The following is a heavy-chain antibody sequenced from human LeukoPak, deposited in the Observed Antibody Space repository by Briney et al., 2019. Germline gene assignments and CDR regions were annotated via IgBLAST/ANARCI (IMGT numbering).Heavy chain of an antibody. Sequence: PGGSLRLSCAASGFTFSSYWMHWVRQAPGKGLEWVSSISSSSSYIYYADSVKGRFTISRDNAKNSLYLQMNSLRAEDTAVYYCARNIAAAGTVYYYYYYMDVWGKGTTVTVSS. J-gene: IGHJ6*03. CDR3: ARNIAAAGTVYYYYYYMDV. CDR2: ISSSSSYI. CDR1: GFTFSSYW. D-gene: IGHD6-13*01. V-gene: IGHV3-21*01.